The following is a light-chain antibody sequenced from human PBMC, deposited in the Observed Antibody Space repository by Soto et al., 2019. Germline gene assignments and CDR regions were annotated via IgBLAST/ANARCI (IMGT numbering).Light chain of an antibody. J-gene: IGKJ2*01. Sequence: DIQMTQSPSSVSASAGDRVTITCRASQGISNWLAWYQQKQGKAPKLLILAASSLQSGVPSRFSGSGSGTDFTLTISDLQPEDFATYSCQQANSFPPTFGQGTKLGIK. CDR2: AAS. V-gene: IGKV1-12*01. CDR3: QQANSFPPT. CDR1: QGISNW.